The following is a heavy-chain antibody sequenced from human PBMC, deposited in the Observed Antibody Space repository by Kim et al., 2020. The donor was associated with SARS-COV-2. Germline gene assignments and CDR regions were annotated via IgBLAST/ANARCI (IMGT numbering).Heavy chain of an antibody. V-gene: IGHV1-69*13. CDR2: IIPIFGTA. J-gene: IGHJ6*01. D-gene: IGHD3-3*01. Sequence: SVKVSCKASGGTFSSYAISWVRQAPGKGLEWMGGIIPIFGTANYAQKFQGRVTITADESTSKAYMELSSLRYEDTAVYYFPRGDTIFCLVIPLHYYGMD. CDR1: GGTFSSYA. CDR3: PRGDTIFCLVIPLHYYGMD.